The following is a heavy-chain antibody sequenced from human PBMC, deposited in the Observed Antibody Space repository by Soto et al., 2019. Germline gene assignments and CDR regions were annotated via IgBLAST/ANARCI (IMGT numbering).Heavy chain of an antibody. Sequence: PSETLSLTCAVHGGSFSGYYWSWIRQPPGKGLEWIGEINHSGSTNYNPSLKSRVTISVDTSKNQFSLKLSSVTAADTAVYYCAREIAGGYSYGYYYYYMDVWGKGTTVTVSS. V-gene: IGHV4-34*01. CDR1: GGSFSGYY. D-gene: IGHD5-18*01. CDR2: INHSGST. J-gene: IGHJ6*03. CDR3: AREIAGGYSYGYYYYYMDV.